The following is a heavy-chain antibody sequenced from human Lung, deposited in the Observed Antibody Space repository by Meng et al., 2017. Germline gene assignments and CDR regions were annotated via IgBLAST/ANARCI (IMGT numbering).Heavy chain of an antibody. J-gene: IGHJ4*02. CDR2: IWHDGTQK. D-gene: IGHD3-10*01. V-gene: IGHV3-33*01. Sequence: GESLKISCAASGFSFSSYAMHWVRQAPGKGLEWVAVIWHDGTQKYYADSLKGRFTISRDNSKNTTYLQLNSLRAEDSAVYFCARDASMSSDAPTDYWGPGTLVTVS. CDR3: ARDASMSSDAPTDY. CDR1: GFSFSSYA.